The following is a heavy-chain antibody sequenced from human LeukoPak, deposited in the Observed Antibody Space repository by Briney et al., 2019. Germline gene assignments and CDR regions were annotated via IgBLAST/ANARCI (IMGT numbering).Heavy chain of an antibody. CDR3: ARGRYLTTSGGAAAGFLDY. J-gene: IGHJ4*02. D-gene: IGHD6-13*01. V-gene: IGHV4-34*01. CDR2: INHSGST. Sequence: SETLSLTCAVSGGSFSGYYWNWIRQSPGKGLEWIGEINHSGSTHYNPSLKSRVTISVDTSQKQFSLRLTSVTAADTAVYYCARGRYLTTSGGAAAGFLDYWGQGSLVTVS. CDR1: GGSFSGYY.